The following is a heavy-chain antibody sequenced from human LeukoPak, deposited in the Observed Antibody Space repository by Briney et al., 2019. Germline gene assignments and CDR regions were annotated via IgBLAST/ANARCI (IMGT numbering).Heavy chain of an antibody. J-gene: IGHJ4*02. D-gene: IGHD4-17*01. Sequence: PSETLSLTCTVSGGSISSSSYYWGWIRQPPGKGLEWIGSIFYSGSTYYNPSLKSRVTISVDTSKNQFSLKLSSVTAEDTAVYYCARQLYGSDYWGQGTLVTVS. V-gene: IGHV4-39*01. CDR3: ARQLYGSDY. CDR2: IFYSGST. CDR1: GGSISSSSYY.